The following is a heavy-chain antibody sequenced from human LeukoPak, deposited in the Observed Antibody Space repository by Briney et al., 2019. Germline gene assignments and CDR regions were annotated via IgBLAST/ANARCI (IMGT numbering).Heavy chain of an antibody. D-gene: IGHD2-15*01. CDR2: ISAYNGKK. CDR1: GYTFTNYG. J-gene: IGHJ4*02. CDR3: ARPQPSGGWPWPYFDY. V-gene: IGHV1-18*01. Sequence: ASVKVSCKASGYTFTNYGVGWVRQAPGQGLESMGWISAYNGKKDYSQKFQDRITMTIDTSTSTAYMELRSLTSDDTAVYYCARPQPSGGWPWPYFDYWGQGALVTVSS.